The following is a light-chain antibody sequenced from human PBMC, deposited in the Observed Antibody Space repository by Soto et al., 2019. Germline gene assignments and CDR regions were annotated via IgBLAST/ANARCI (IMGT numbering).Light chain of an antibody. CDR3: QQYKNWPL. CDR1: HSVNSH. Sequence: MMMTQSPATLSVSPGERVTLSCRTSHSVNSHVAWYQQKPGQAPRLLLYGASTRATGIPVRFSGSGFGTKFTLTISSLQSEDFAVYYCQQYKNWPLFGQGTRLDIK. V-gene: IGKV3-15*01. CDR2: GAS. J-gene: IGKJ5*01.